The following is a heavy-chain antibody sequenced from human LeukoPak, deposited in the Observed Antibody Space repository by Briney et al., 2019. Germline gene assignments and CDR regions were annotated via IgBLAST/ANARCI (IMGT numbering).Heavy chain of an antibody. CDR2: KNPNSGNT. Sequence: ASVKVSCKASGYTFTSYDINWVRQATGQGLEWMGWKNPNSGNTGYAQKFQGRVTMTRNTSISTAYMELSSLRSEDTAVYYCARGHYYDSSGYYYYYYGMDVWGQGTTVTVSS. V-gene: IGHV1-8*01. J-gene: IGHJ6*02. CDR3: ARGHYYDSSGYYYYYYGMDV. CDR1: GYTFTSYD. D-gene: IGHD3-22*01.